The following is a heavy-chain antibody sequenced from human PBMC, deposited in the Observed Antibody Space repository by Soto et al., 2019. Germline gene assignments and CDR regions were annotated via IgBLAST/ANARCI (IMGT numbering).Heavy chain of an antibody. Sequence: QVQLVESGGGLVKPGGSLRLSCATSGFIFSDYYMHWIRQAPGKGLEWISYISGNGRIIQYADSAKGRFTIPRDNAQNSGYLQTSSLRAEDTALYFCARDFDADSRTDFDYWGQGTLVSVSS. CDR2: ISGNGRII. CDR1: GFIFSDYY. CDR3: ARDFDADSRTDFDY. V-gene: IGHV3-11*01. J-gene: IGHJ4*02. D-gene: IGHD4-17*01.